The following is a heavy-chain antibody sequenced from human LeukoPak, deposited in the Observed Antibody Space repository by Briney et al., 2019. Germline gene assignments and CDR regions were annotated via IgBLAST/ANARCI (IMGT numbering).Heavy chain of an antibody. J-gene: IGHJ4*02. CDR3: ASQVDLNSGLDY. V-gene: IGHV5-51*01. D-gene: IGHD3-10*01. CDR2: IYPGDSDT. Sequence: GESLKISCKGSGYSFISYWIAWVRQMPGKGLEWMGIIYPGDSDTRYSPSFQGQVTISADKSINTAYLQWSNMKASDTAMYYCASQVDLNSGLDYWGQGTLVTVSS. CDR1: GYSFISYW.